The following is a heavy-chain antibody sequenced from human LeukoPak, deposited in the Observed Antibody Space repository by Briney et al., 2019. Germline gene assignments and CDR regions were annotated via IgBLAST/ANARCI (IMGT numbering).Heavy chain of an antibody. CDR2: ISSSSSTI. J-gene: IGHJ4*02. Sequence: GSLRLSCAASGFTFSSYTMNWVRQAPGKGLEWVSYISSSSSTIYYSDSVRGRFTISRDNAKNSLYLQMNSLRVEDTAVYYCVRGAQFYGSGSYDYWGQGTLVAVSS. CDR3: VRGAQFYGSGSYDY. CDR1: GFTFSSYT. D-gene: IGHD3-10*01. V-gene: IGHV3-48*04.